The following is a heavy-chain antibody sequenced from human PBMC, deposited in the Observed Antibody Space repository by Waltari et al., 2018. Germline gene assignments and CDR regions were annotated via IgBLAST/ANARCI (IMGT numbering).Heavy chain of an antibody. J-gene: IGHJ5*02. CDR3: ARGRGGSGSQPLSWFDP. CDR1: GDSIAGYF. D-gene: IGHD3-10*01. CDR2: IYDVGTT. Sequence: QVQLRESGPRLVKPSETLSLTCSVSGDSIAGYFWAWIRQPPGKGLKFIGYIYDVGTTRYNPSLANRVAMSVDTSKNHFSLRLTSMTAADTAFYYCARGRGGSGSQPLSWFDPWGPGTLVTVSS. V-gene: IGHV4-59*01.